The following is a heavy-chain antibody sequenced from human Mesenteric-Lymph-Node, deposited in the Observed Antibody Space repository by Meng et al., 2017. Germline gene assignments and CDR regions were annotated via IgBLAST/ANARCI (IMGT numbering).Heavy chain of an antibody. D-gene: IGHD3-22*01. V-gene: IGHV3-74*01. J-gene: IGHJ4*02. CDR3: ASVSFYYDTSGFYFDY. CDR2: INSDGTNI. CDR1: GFTFTNSW. Sequence: GESLKISCAASGFTFTNSWMHWVRQAPGKGLAWVSRINSDGTNINYADSVKGRFTISRDNAKNTLYLQMNRLRADDTAVYFCASVSFYYDTSGFYFDYWGQGARVTVSS.